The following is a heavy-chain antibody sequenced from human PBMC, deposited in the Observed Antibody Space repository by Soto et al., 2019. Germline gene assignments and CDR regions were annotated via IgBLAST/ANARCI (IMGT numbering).Heavy chain of an antibody. CDR2: IYWDDDE. CDR3: ARNVATRGNLFDP. J-gene: IGHJ5*02. V-gene: IGHV2-5*02. D-gene: IGHD6-6*01. CDR1: GFSLSTSGVG. Sequence: QITLKESGPTLVKPTQTLTLTCTFSGFSLSTSGVGVGWIRQPPGKALEWLALIYWDDDERYSPSLKSRLIITKHTSKTQSLLTMTNMAPVNTSKYYCARNVATRGNLFDPWGQGTLVTVSS.